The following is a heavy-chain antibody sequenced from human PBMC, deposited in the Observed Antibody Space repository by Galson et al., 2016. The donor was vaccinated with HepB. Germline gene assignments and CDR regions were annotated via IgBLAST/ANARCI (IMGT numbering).Heavy chain of an antibody. V-gene: IGHV4-4*02. D-gene: IGHD6-13*01. CDR1: GASISNTNW. CDR2: IYHSGST. J-gene: IGHJ3*01. Sequence: SETLSLTCAVSGASISNTNWWSWVRQAPGKGLEWIGEIYHSGSTNYNPSLRSRITMSVDKSSNHFSLRLSSVTAADTAVYYCARLGISAAGTDYWGQGTMVTVSP. CDR3: ARLGISAAGTDY.